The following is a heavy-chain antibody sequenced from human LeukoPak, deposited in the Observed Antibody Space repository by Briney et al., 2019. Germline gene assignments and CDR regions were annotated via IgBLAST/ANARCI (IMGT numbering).Heavy chain of an antibody. D-gene: IGHD3-10*01. CDR1: GGSISSYY. J-gene: IGHJ4*02. CDR2: IYTSGST. Sequence: SETLSLTCTVSGGSISSYYWSWIRQPAGKGLEWIGRIYTSGSTNYNPSLKSRVTMSVDTSKNQFSLKLSSVTAADTAVYYCARVVLWRPSITMVRGVISPYFDYWGQGTLVTVSS. V-gene: IGHV4-4*07. CDR3: ARVVLWRPSITMVRGVISPYFDY.